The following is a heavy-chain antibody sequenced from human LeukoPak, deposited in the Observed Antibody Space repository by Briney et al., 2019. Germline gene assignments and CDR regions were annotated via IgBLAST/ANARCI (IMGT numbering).Heavy chain of an antibody. Sequence: SETLSLTCTVSGGSISSSSYYWGWIRQPPGKGLEWIGSIYYSGNTNYNPSLKSRVTISVDTSKNQFSLKLSSVTAADTAVYYCARTYDSSGYFFNFDYWGQGTLVTVSS. CDR3: ARTYDSSGYFFNFDY. J-gene: IGHJ4*02. CDR2: IYYSGNT. CDR1: GGSISSSSYY. D-gene: IGHD3-22*01. V-gene: IGHV4-39*07.